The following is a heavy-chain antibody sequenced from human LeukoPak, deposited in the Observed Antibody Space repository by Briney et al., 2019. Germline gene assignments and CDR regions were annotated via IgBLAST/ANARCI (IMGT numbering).Heavy chain of an antibody. CDR1: GFTVSSNY. CDR2: IYSGGSI. Sequence: GGSLRLSCAASGFTVSSNYMSWVRQAPGKGLEWVSVIYSGGSIYYADSVKGRFTISRDNAKNSLYLQMNSLRAEDTAVYYCAREGGGWFYLDYWGQGTLVTVSS. CDR3: AREGGGWFYLDY. D-gene: IGHD6-19*01. J-gene: IGHJ4*02. V-gene: IGHV3-53*01.